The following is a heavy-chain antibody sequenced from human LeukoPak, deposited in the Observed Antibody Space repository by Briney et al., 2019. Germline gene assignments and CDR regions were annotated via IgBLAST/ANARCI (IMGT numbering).Heavy chain of an antibody. V-gene: IGHV4-59*01. CDR3: ARGGSGLLDAFDI. J-gene: IGHJ3*02. D-gene: IGHD6-19*01. CDR2: IYYSGST. Sequence: PSETLSLTCTVSGGSISSYYWSWIRQPPGKGLEWIGYIYYSGSTNYNPSLKSRVTISVDTSKNQFSLKLSSVTAADTAVYYCARGGSGLLDAFDILGQGTMVTVSS. CDR1: GGSISSYY.